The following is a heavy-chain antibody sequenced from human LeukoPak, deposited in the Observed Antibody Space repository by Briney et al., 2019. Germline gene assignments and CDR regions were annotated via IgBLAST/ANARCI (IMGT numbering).Heavy chain of an antibody. CDR3: ARHVGSLDHKLDY. J-gene: IGHJ4*02. D-gene: IGHD2-15*01. CDR1: GGSISSSSYY. Sequence: PSETLSLTCTVSGGSISSSSYYWGWIRQPPGKGLEWIGSIYYSGSTYYNPSLKSRVTISVDTSKNQFSLKLSSVTAADTAVYYCARHVGSLDHKLDYWGQGTLVTVSS. V-gene: IGHV4-39*01. CDR2: IYYSGST.